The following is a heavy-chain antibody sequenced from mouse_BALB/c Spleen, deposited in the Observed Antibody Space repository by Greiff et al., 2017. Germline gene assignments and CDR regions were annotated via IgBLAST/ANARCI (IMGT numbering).Heavy chain of an antibody. CDR2: ISSGSSTI. J-gene: IGHJ4*01. CDR1: GFTFSSFG. V-gene: IGHV5-17*02. CDR3: AGDGYLYYAMDY. Sequence: DVMLVESGGGLVQPGGSRKLSCAASGFTFSSFGMHWVRQAPEKGLEWVAYISSGSSTIYYADTVKGRFTISRDNPKNTLFLQMTSLRSEDTAMYYCAGDGYLYYAMDYWGQGTSVTVSS. D-gene: IGHD2-3*01.